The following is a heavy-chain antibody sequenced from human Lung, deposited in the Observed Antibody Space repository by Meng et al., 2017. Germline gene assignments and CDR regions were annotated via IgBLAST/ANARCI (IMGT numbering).Heavy chain of an antibody. D-gene: IGHD1-1*01. CDR1: GYTFTNYA. CDR3: ATRNDGYDFDY. CDR2: MNPNSGNT. Sequence: QVQLVQAGAEGKKRGAAGRVACKASGYTFTNYAINWVRQATGQGLQWMGWMNPNSGNTGYAQKFQGRVTMTRNTSISTAYMELSSLRSEDTAVYYCATRNDGYDFDYWGQGTLVTVSS. J-gene: IGHJ4*02. V-gene: IGHV1-8*01.